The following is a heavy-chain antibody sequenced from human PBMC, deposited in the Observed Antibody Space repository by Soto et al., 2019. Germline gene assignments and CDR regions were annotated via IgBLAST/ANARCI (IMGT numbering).Heavy chain of an antibody. V-gene: IGHV1-3*01. CDR1: GYTFTSYA. Sequence: GASGKVSCKASGYTFTSYAMHWLRQAPGQRLEWMGWINAGNGNTKYSQKFQGRVTITRDTSASTAYMELSSLRSEDTAVYYCAREGVVVPAAMPEYYYYYYMDVWGKGTTVTVSS. J-gene: IGHJ6*03. CDR2: INAGNGNT. D-gene: IGHD2-2*01. CDR3: AREGVVVPAAMPEYYYYYYMDV.